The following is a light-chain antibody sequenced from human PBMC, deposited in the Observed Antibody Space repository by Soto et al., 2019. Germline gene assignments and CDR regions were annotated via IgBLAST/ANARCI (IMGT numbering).Light chain of an antibody. CDR3: CSYAGGSTFG. CDR2: EVI. V-gene: IGLV2-23*02. J-gene: IGLJ1*01. CDR1: SSDVGTYNL. Sequence: LTQPASVSGSPGQSITISCTGTSSDVGTYNLVSWYQQHSGKAPKLMIYEVIKRASGVSDRFSGSKSGNTASLTISGLQAEDEADYYCCSYAGGSTFGFGTGTKVTVL.